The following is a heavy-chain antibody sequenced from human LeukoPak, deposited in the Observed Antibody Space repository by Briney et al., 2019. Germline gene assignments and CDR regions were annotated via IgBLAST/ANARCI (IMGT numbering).Heavy chain of an antibody. CDR1: GGSISSSNW. CDR2: IYHSGST. CDR3: AREGGSGSLFFDY. V-gene: IGHV4-4*02. J-gene: IGHJ4*02. Sequence: NPSETLSLTCAVSGGSISSSNWWSWVRQPPGKGLEWIGEIYHSGSTNYNPSLKSRVTISVDKSKNQFSLKLSSVTAADTAVYYCAREGGSGSLFFDYWGQGTLVTVSS. D-gene: IGHD3-10*01.